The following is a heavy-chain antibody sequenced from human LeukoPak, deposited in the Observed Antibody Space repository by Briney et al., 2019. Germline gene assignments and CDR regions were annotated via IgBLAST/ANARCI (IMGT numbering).Heavy chain of an antibody. D-gene: IGHD5-18*01. CDR2: ISYDGSNQ. CDR1: EFTFSSYG. J-gene: IGHJ6*02. Sequence: QPGRSLRLSCAASEFTFSSYGMHWVRQAPGKGLEWVAVISYDGSNQYYADTVKGRFTISRDNSKNTLYLQMNSLRAEDTAVYHCARDPAMVVGMDVWGQGTTVTVSS. CDR3: ARDPAMVVGMDV. V-gene: IGHV3-30*03.